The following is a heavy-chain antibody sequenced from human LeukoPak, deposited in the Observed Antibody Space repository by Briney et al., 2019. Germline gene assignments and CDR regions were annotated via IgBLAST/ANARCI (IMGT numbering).Heavy chain of an antibody. CDR1: GFTFSSYG. D-gene: IGHD3-22*01. CDR3: AIEMYYYDSSGYPAPLFD. V-gene: IGHV3-23*01. Sequence: GGSLRLSCAASGFTFSSYGMSWVRQAPGKGLEWVSAISGSGGSTYYADSVKGRFTISRDNSKNTLYLQMDSLRAEDTAVYYCAIEMYYYDSSGYPAPLFDRGQGTLVTVSS. CDR2: ISGSGGST. J-gene: IGHJ4*02.